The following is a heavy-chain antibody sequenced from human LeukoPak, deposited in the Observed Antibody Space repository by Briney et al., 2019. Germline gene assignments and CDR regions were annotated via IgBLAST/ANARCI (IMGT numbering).Heavy chain of an antibody. CDR3: TRDRRITIFGVDPYYYYMDV. D-gene: IGHD3-3*01. Sequence: PGGSLRLSCTASGFTFGDYAMSWVRQAPGKGLEWVGFIRSKAYGGTTEYAASVKGRFTISRDDSKSIACLQMNSLKTEDTAVYYCTRDRRITIFGVDPYYYYMDVWGKGTTVTVSS. V-gene: IGHV3-49*04. J-gene: IGHJ6*03. CDR1: GFTFGDYA. CDR2: IRSKAYGGTT.